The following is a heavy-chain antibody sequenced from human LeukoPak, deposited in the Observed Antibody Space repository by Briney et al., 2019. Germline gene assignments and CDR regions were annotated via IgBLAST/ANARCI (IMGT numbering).Heavy chain of an antibody. CDR3: ARDTEEEAYSSGADVFDY. J-gene: IGHJ4*02. D-gene: IGHD6-19*01. CDR2: ISSSSSYI. V-gene: IGHV3-21*01. Sequence: GGSLRLSCAAAGFTFSSYNMNWVRQAPGKGLDWVSSISSSSSYIYYADSVKGRFTISRDNAKNSLYLQMNSLRAEDTAIYYCARDTEEEAYSSGADVFDYWGQGTLVTVSS. CDR1: GFTFSSYN.